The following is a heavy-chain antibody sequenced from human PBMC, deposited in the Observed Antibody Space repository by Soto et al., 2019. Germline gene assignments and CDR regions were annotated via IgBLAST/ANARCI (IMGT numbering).Heavy chain of an antibody. CDR1: GYTFNSFG. V-gene: IGHV1-18*01. CDR2: INAYSAST. J-gene: IGHJ5*02. CDR3: ARAYGGQYNWFDP. Sequence: ASVKVSCKGSGYTFNSFGITWVRQAPGQGLEWMGWINAYSASTKYAQKFQGRVTMTTDTSISTAYMELSRLRSDGTAVYYCARAYGGQYNWFDPWGQGTLVTVSS. D-gene: IGHD4-17*01.